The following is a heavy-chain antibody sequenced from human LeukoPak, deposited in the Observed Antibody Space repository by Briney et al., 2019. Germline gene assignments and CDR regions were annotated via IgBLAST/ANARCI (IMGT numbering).Heavy chain of an antibody. Sequence: GGSLRLSCAASVFTVSSNYMSWVHQAPGKGLECVSAISGRTGNTYYADSVKGRSTISRDNSKNTVYLQMNSLRAEDTAVYYCAKDPPYYYDSSGYGGGAFDIWGQGTMVTVSS. V-gene: IGHV3-23*01. CDR2: ISGRTGNT. D-gene: IGHD3-22*01. J-gene: IGHJ3*02. CDR3: AKDPPYYYDSSGYGGGAFDI. CDR1: VFTVSSNY.